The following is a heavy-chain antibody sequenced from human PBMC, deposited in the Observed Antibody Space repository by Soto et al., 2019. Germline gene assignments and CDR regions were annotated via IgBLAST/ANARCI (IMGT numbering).Heavy chain of an antibody. CDR2: IYYSGST. D-gene: IGHD1-7*01. J-gene: IGHJ5*02. V-gene: IGHV4-59*12. CDR3: AREVGITGTNAGFDP. Sequence: LSLTCTVSGGSISSYYWSWIRQPPGKGLEWIGYIYYSGSTNYNPSLKSRVTISVDTSKNQFSLKLSSVTAADTAVYYCAREVGITGTNAGFDPWGQGTLVTVSS. CDR1: GGSISSYY.